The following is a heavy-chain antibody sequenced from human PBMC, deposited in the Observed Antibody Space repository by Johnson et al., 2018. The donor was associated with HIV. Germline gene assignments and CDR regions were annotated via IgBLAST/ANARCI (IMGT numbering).Heavy chain of an antibody. J-gene: IGHJ3*02. CDR3: ASTCGGDCSRGDAFDI. CDR1: GFTFSDYY. V-gene: IGHV3-11*04. D-gene: IGHD2-21*02. Sequence: QVQLVESGGGLVKPGGSLRLSCAASGFTFSDYYMSWIRQAPGQGLEWVSYISSSGSTIYYADSVKGRITLPRDNAKNSLYLQMNSLRAEDTAVYYCASTCGGDCSRGDAFDIWGQGTMVTVSS. CDR2: ISSSGSTI.